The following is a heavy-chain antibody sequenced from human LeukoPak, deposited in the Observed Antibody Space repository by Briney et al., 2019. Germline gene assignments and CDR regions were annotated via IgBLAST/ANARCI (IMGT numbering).Heavy chain of an antibody. J-gene: IGHJ4*02. CDR3: ARGPY. Sequence: PGGSLRLSCAASGFILSSNWMSWVRQAPGEGLEWVANINQDGSQKYYVDSVKGRFTISRDRAKNSLYLQMNSLRAEDTAVYYCARGPYWGQGTLVTVSS. CDR1: GFILSSNW. V-gene: IGHV3-7*01. CDR2: INQDGSQK.